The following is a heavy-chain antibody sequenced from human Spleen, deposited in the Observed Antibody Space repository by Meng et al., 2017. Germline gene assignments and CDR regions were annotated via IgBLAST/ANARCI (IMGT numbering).Heavy chain of an antibody. D-gene: IGHD1-26*01. Sequence: SETLSLTCTVSGGSVSSGYYYWNWIRQPPGKGLEWIGYIYNSGTTNYNPSLKSRVTISVDTSKNQFSLKLSSVAAADTAVHYCAKFGVGAQNWVFDYWGQGTLVTVSS. CDR2: IYNSGTT. J-gene: IGHJ4*02. CDR1: GGSVSSGYYY. CDR3: AKFGVGAQNWVFDY. V-gene: IGHV4-61*01.